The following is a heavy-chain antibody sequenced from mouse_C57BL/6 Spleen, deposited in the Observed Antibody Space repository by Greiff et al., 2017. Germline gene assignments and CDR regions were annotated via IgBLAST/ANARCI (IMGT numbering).Heavy chain of an antibody. CDR2: IHPNSGST. D-gene: IGHD1-1*01. J-gene: IGHJ1*03. CDR3: ARAFTTVVAHGYFDV. CDR1: GYTFTSYW. V-gene: IGHV1-64*01. Sequence: VQLQQPGAELVKPGASVKLSCKASGYTFTSYWMHWVKQRPGQGLEWIGMIHPNSGSTNYNEKFKSKATLTVDKSSSTAYMQLSSLTSEDSAVYYCARAFTTVVAHGYFDVWGTGTTVTVSS.